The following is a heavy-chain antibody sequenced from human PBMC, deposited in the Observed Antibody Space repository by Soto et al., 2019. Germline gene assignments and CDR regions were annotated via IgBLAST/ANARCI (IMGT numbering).Heavy chain of an antibody. CDR2: IKQDGSEK. Sequence: EVQLVESGGGLVQPGGSLRLSCAASGFTFSSYWMSWVRQAPGKGLEWVANIKQDGSEKYYVDSVKGRFTISRDNAKNSLYLQMNRLGAEDTGVYYCARGVRPMVRGVIRGVSRLYGMDVWGQGTTVTVSS. CDR1: GFTFSSYW. J-gene: IGHJ6*02. D-gene: IGHD3-10*01. CDR3: ARGVRPMVRGVIRGVSRLYGMDV. V-gene: IGHV3-7*01.